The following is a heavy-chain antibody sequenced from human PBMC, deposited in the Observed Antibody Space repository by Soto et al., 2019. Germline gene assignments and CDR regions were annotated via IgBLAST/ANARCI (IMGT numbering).Heavy chain of an antibody. J-gene: IGHJ4*02. CDR1: GFTFSSYA. D-gene: IGHD3-22*01. CDR2: ISGSGGST. CDR3: AKASLSVVIPNRDFDY. Sequence: PGGSLRLSFAASGFTFSSYAMSWVRQAPGKGLEWVSAISGSGGSTYYADSVKGRFTISRDNSKNTLYLQMNSLRAEDTAVYYCAKASLSVVIPNRDFDYWGQGTLVTVSS. V-gene: IGHV3-23*01.